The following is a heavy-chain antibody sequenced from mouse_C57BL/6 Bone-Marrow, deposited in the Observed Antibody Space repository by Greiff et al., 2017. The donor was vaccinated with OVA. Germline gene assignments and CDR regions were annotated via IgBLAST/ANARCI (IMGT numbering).Heavy chain of an antibody. CDR3: ARGAY. V-gene: IGHV1-80*01. J-gene: IGHJ3*01. CDR1: GYTFSTYC. CDR2: IYPGDGDT. Sequence: QLQLKQSGAELVKPGASVKISCKASGYTFSTYCMNWVKQGPGKGLEWIGQIYPGDGDTNYNGKFKGKATLTADKSSSTAYMQLSSLTSADSAVYFCARGAYWGQGTLVTVSS.